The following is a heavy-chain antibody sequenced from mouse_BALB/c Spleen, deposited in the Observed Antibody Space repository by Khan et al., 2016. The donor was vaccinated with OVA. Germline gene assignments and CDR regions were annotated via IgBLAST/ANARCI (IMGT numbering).Heavy chain of an antibody. CDR3: TRWGYWFAY. CDR1: GYSFSSNW. D-gene: IGHD2-2*01. Sequence: EVQLQQSGTVLARPGASVKMSCKASGYSFSSNWMHWVKQRPGQGLEWMGAIYPGNSDTNYNQKFKGKAKLTAVTSASTAYMELSSLRNEDSAVYYCTRWGYWFAYWGQGTLVTVSA. J-gene: IGHJ3*01. CDR2: IYPGNSDT. V-gene: IGHV1-5*01.